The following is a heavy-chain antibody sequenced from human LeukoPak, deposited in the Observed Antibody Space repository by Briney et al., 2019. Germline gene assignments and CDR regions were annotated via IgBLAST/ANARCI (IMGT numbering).Heavy chain of an antibody. Sequence: TGGSLRLSCAASGFTFSSYDMHWVRQATGKGLEWVSAIGTAGDTYYPGSVKGRFTISRENAKNSLYLQMNSLRAEDTALYYCVKRADYYGMDVWGRGTTVTVSS. CDR2: IGTAGDT. CDR1: GFTFSSYD. V-gene: IGHV3-13*01. CDR3: VKRADYYGMDV. J-gene: IGHJ6*02. D-gene: IGHD6-25*01.